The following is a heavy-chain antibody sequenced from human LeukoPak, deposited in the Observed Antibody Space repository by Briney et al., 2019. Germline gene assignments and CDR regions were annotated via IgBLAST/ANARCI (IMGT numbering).Heavy chain of an antibody. Sequence: SQTPSLNCTVSGGSISRGGYYWSWIRPPPGKGPEWVGYIYYSGSTYYNPSLKSRVTISVDTSKNQFSLKLSSVTAADTAVYYCARGYYCSSTSCYSDWGQGTLVTVSS. J-gene: IGHJ4*02. CDR1: GGSISRGGYY. D-gene: IGHD2-2*02. V-gene: IGHV4-30-4*08. CDR2: IYYSGST. CDR3: ARGYYCSSTSCYSD.